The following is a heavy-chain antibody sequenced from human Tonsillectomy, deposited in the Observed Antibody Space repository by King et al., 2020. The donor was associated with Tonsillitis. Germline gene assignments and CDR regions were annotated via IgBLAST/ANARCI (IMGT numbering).Heavy chain of an antibody. D-gene: IGHD1-26*01. CDR3: AWGVASGTYSSGGGFYI. V-gene: IGHV5-51*01. J-gene: IGHJ3*02. CDR2: ISPGDSDT. Sequence: QMPGKGLDWMGIISPGDSDTIYSPSFQGQVTISADKSISSAYLQWSSLKASDTAIYYYAWGVASGTYSSGGGFYIWCQGTTVTVSS.